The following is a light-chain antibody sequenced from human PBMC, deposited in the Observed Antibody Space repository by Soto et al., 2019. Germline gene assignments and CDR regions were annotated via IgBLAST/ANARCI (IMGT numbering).Light chain of an antibody. Sequence: DIVMTQSPDSLAVSLGERATINCKSSQSVLYSSNNKNHLTWFQQKPGKAPKLLIYKASTLKSGVPSRFSGSGSGTEFTLTISSLQPDDFATYYCQHYNSYSEAFGQGTKV. CDR3: QHYNSYSEA. J-gene: IGKJ1*01. CDR1: QSVLYSSNNKNH. CDR2: KAS. V-gene: IGKV4-1*01.